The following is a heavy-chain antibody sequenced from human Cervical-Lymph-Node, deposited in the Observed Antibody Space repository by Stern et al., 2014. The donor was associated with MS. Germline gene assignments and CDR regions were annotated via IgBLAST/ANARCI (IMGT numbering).Heavy chain of an antibody. CDR1: GG. CDR2: VIPFVGTP. Sequence: MQLVQSGAEVKKPGSSVKPSCKSSGGISWVRQAPGQGLEWMGGVIPFVGTPNYAQKFQGRVTIIADTSANTTYLHLSRLTSADTAVYYCARGSGDNWFGPWGQGTLVTVSS. D-gene: IGHD3-10*01. V-gene: IGHV1-69*06. J-gene: IGHJ5*02. CDR3: ARGSGDNWFGP.